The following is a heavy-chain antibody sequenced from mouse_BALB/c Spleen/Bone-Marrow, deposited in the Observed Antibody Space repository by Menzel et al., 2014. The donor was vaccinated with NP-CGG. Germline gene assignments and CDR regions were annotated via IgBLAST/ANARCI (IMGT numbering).Heavy chain of an antibody. Sequence: VKLQESGPGLVSPSQSLSITCTISGFSLXRYGVHWVRQPPGKGLEWLVVIWSDGSTTYNSALKSRLSITKDNSKSQVFLKMNSLQTDDTAMYYCARNGNFFAMDSWGQGTSVTVSS. CDR2: IWSDGST. J-gene: IGHJ4*01. D-gene: IGHD2-1*01. CDR3: ARNGNFFAMDS. CDR1: GFSLXRYG. V-gene: IGHV2-6-1*01.